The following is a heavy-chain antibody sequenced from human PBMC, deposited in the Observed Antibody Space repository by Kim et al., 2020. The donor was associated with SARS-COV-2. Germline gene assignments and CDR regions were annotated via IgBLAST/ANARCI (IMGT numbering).Heavy chain of an antibody. J-gene: IGHJ4*02. CDR3: ARTVRRGGSLAEFDY. Sequence: QEFQGRVTITADESTSTAYMELSSLRSEDTAVYYCARTVRRGGSLAEFDYWGQGTLVTVSS. V-gene: IGHV1-69*01. D-gene: IGHD1-26*01.